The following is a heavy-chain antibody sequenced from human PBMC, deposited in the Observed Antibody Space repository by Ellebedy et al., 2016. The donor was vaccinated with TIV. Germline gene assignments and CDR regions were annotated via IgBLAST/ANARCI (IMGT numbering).Heavy chain of an antibody. V-gene: IGHV3-23*01. CDR3: AKWHSDPSWYYYGMDV. D-gene: IGHD1-26*01. CDR2: ISGSGGST. Sequence: GGSLRLSCAASGFTFSSYAMSWVRQAPGKGLEWVSAISGSGGSTYYADSVKGRFTISRDNSKNTLYLQMNSLRAEDTAVYYCAKWHSDPSWYYYGMDVWGQGTTVTVSS. CDR1: GFTFSSYA. J-gene: IGHJ6*02.